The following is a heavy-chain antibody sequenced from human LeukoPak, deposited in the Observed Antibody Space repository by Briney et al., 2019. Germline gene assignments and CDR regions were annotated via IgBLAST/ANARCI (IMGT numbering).Heavy chain of an antibody. D-gene: IGHD2-2*01. CDR1: GFTFSAYA. Sequence: GRSLRLSCVDSGFTFSAYAMHWVRQAPGKGLEWVAVMSNDGTNAYYADSVKGRFTISRDNSKNTLYLQMNSLRAEDTAVYYCAKDRTGLLVVPAALDYWGQGTLVTVSS. CDR2: MSNDGTNA. V-gene: IGHV3-30*18. J-gene: IGHJ4*02. CDR3: AKDRTGLLVVPAALDY.